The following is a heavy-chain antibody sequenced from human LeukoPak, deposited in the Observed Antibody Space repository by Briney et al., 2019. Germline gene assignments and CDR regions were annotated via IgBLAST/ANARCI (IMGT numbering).Heavy chain of an antibody. J-gene: IGHJ4*02. CDR1: GGSISSGSYY. D-gene: IGHD3-10*01. V-gene: IGHV4-61*02. CDR2: IYTSGST. CDR3: ARVTGRMVRGVIDY. Sequence: PSQTLSLTCTVSGGSISSGSYYWSWIRQPAGKGLEWIGRIYTSGSTNYNPSLKSRVTISVDRSKNQFSLKLSSVTAADTAVYYCARVTGRMVRGVIDYWGQGTLVTVSS.